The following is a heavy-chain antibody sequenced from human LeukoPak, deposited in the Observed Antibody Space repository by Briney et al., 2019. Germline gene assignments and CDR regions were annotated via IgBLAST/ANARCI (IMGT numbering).Heavy chain of an antibody. J-gene: IGHJ6*03. CDR1: GFTFSSYW. CDR2: IKQDGSEK. CDR3: ARDLTVGPYYDILTGAGYYYYYMDV. D-gene: IGHD3-9*01. V-gene: IGHV3-7*03. Sequence: GGSLRLSCAASGFTFSSYWMSWVRQAPGKGLEWVANIKQDGSEKYYVDSVKGRFTISRDNTKNSLYLQMNSLRAEDTAVYYCARDLTVGPYYDILTGAGYYYYYMDVWGKGTTATISS.